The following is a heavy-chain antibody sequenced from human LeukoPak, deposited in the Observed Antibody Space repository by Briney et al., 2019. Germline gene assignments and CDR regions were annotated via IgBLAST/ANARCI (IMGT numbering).Heavy chain of an antibody. Sequence: SETLSLTCTASGGSISSYYWSWIRQPPGKGLEWIGYIYTSGSTNYNPSLKSRVTISVDTTKNQFSLRLSSVTAADTAVYYCASQEYRSETEYFQHWGQGTLVTVSS. CDR2: IYTSGST. J-gene: IGHJ1*01. CDR1: GGSISSYY. D-gene: IGHD6-6*01. CDR3: ASQEYRSETEYFQH. V-gene: IGHV4-4*09.